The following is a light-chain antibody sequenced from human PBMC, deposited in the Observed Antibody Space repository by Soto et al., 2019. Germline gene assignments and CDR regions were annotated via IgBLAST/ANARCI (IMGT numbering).Light chain of an antibody. J-gene: IGKJ5*01. CDR3: QQYDQWPIT. CDR2: DAS. Sequence: TVMTHSPATLSASPWERAPLSCRASQSVNTNLAWYQQKPGQAPRLLIYDASTRATGIPASFSGSGSGTEFSFTVTSLQSEDFAVYYCQQYDQWPITFGQGTRLEIK. CDR1: QSVNTN. V-gene: IGKV3-15*01.